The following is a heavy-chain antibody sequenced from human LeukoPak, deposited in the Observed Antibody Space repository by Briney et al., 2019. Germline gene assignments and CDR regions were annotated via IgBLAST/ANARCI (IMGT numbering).Heavy chain of an antibody. Sequence: SETLSLTCTVSGGSISSSSYYWGWIRQPPGKGLEWIGSIYYSGSTYYNPSLKSRVTISVDTSKNQFSLKLSSVTAADTAVYYCARRDGGWYHYWGQGTLVTVSS. CDR2: IYYSGST. CDR1: GGSISSSSYY. CDR3: ARRDGGWYHY. J-gene: IGHJ4*02. D-gene: IGHD6-19*01. V-gene: IGHV4-39*01.